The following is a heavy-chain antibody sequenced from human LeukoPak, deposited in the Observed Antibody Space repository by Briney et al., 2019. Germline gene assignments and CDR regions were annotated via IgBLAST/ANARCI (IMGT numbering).Heavy chain of an antibody. D-gene: IGHD2-15*01. CDR3: GRAGVANCFDP. V-gene: IGHV1-69*05. CDR1: GGTFTSYA. CDR2: IIPIFGTA. J-gene: IGHJ5*02. Sequence: SVKVSFKSSGGTFTSYAISWVRQAPGQGLEWMGGIIPIFGTANYAQKFQGRVTITTDESNSTAYMELSSLRSEDTAVYYCGRAGVANCFDPWGQGTLVTVSS.